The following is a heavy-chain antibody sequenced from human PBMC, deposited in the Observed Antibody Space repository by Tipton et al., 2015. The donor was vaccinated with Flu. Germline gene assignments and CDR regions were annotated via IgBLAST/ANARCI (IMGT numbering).Heavy chain of an antibody. CDR2: ISAYNGNT. V-gene: IGHV1-18*01. D-gene: IGHD3-3*01. CDR3: ARERGTIFGVVIIPNYYYYYGMDV. J-gene: IGHJ6*02. Sequence: QLVQSGAEVKKPGASVKVSCKASGYTFTSYGISWVRQAPGQGLEWMGWISAYNGNTNYAQKFQGRVTMTTDTSTSTAYMELRSLRSDDTAVYYCARERGTIFGVVIIPNYYYYYGMDVWGQGTTVTVSS. CDR1: GYTFTSYG.